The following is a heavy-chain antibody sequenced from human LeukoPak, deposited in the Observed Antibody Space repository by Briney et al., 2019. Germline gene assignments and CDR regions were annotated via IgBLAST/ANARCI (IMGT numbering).Heavy chain of an antibody. Sequence: GGSLRLSCAASGFDFSTYWMTWVRRAPGKGLEWVANIKEDGREKCYVDSVKGRFTISRDNAKNSLYLQMNSLRAEDTALYYCARVKTRYYYGSGSYYRSDYWGQGTLVTVSS. V-gene: IGHV3-7*03. D-gene: IGHD3-10*01. CDR1: GFDFSTYW. CDR2: IKEDGREK. J-gene: IGHJ4*02. CDR3: ARVKTRYYYGSGSYYRSDY.